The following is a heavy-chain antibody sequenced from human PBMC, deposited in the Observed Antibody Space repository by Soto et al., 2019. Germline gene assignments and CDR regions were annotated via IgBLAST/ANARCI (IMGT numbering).Heavy chain of an antibody. CDR1: GGSFSGYY. Sequence: SETLSLTCAVYGGSFSGYYWSWIRQPPGKGLEWIGEINHSGSTNYNPSLKSRVTISVDTSKNQFSLKLSSVTAADTAVYYCARLLGYCSSTSCYTFDYWGQGTLVTVS. D-gene: IGHD2-2*02. CDR2: INHSGST. V-gene: IGHV4-34*01. J-gene: IGHJ4*02. CDR3: ARLLGYCSSTSCYTFDY.